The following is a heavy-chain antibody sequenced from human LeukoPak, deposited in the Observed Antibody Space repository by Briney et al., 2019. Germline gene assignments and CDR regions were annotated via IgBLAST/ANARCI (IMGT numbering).Heavy chain of an antibody. CDR1: GYTFTVYY. V-gene: IGHV1-2*02. CDR2: INPNSGGT. J-gene: IGHJ4*02. CDR3: ARGPRITMVRGVWDY. D-gene: IGHD3-10*01. Sequence: ASVTVSFTASGYTFTVYYMHWVRQAPGQGIEWMGWINPNSGGTNYAQKFQGSVTMTRGTSISTAYMELSRLRSDDTAVYYCARGPRITMVRGVWDYWGQGTLVTVSS.